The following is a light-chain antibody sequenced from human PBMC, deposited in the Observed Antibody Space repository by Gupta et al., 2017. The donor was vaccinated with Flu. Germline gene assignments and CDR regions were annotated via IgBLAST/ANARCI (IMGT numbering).Light chain of an antibody. Sequence: PSFLSASVGDRVTITCRASQDIGSYLAWYQQKPGKAPDLLIYSASSLQSGVPSRFSGGGSGTEFTLTISSLQPEDFATYYCQKLNSFPITFGQGTLLEIK. CDR2: SAS. CDR1: QDIGSY. CDR3: QKLNSFPIT. J-gene: IGKJ5*01. V-gene: IGKV1-9*01.